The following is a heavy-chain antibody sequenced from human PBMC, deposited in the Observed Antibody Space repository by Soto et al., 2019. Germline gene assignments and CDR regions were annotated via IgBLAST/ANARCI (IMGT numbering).Heavy chain of an antibody. CDR3: ARGGEPIDY. D-gene: IGHD2-21*01. CDR2: INHSGST. CDR1: GGSFSGYY. J-gene: IGHJ4*02. V-gene: IGHV4-34*01. Sequence: SETLSLTCAVFGGSFSGYYWTWIRQPPGTGLEWIGEINHSGSTNYNPSLKSRVTISVDTSKNQFSLKLTSVTAADTAVYYCARGGEPIDYWGQGTLVTVSS.